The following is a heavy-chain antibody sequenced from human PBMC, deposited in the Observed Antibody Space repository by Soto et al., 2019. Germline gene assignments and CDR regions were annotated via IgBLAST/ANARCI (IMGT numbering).Heavy chain of an antibody. CDR3: ARDTYSSSSHYSYGMDV. V-gene: IGHV1-2*02. D-gene: IGHD6-6*01. J-gene: IGHJ6*02. CDR1: GYTFTGYY. Sequence: ASVKVSCKASGYTFTGYYMHWVRQAPGQGLEWMGWINPNSGGTNYAQKFQGRVTMTRDTSISTAYMELSRLRSDDTAVYYCARDTYSSSSHYSYGMDVWGQGTTVTVSS. CDR2: INPNSGGT.